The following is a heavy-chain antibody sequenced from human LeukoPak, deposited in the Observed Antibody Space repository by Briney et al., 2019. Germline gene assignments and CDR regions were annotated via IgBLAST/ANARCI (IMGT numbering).Heavy chain of an antibody. Sequence: SVKVSCKASGGTFHSYIVTWVRQAPGQGLEWMGGIVPIIGTANYAQKFQGRVTITADDSTSTVYMELRSLRSEDTAIYYCARDQRPSCLGGICYSGDYWGQGTLVTVTS. CDR1: GGTFHSYI. J-gene: IGHJ4*02. V-gene: IGHV1-69*01. CDR3: ARDQRPSCLGGICYSGDY. CDR2: IVPIIGTA. D-gene: IGHD2-15*01.